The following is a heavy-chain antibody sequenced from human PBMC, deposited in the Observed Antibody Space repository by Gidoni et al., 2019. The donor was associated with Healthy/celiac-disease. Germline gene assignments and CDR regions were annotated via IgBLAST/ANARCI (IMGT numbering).Heavy chain of an antibody. V-gene: IGHV4-34*01. J-gene: IGHJ6*03. CDR2: INHSGST. CDR3: ARGSGDSSSWYSNYYYMDV. D-gene: IGHD6-13*01. CDR1: GGSFSGYY. Sequence: QVQLQQWGAGLLKPSETLSLTCAVSGGSFSGYYWRWIRQPPGKGLEWIGEINHSGSTNYNPSLKSRVTISVDTSKNQFSLKLSSVTAADTAVYYCARGSGDSSSWYSNYYYMDVWGKGTTVTVSS.